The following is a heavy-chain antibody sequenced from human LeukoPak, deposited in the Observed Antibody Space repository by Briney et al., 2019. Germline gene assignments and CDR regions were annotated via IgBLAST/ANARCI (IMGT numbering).Heavy chain of an antibody. CDR3: ARVPRLSGSYYGNYYYGMDV. D-gene: IGHD1-26*01. CDR2: IYYSGST. V-gene: IGHV4-59*01. CDR1: GGSISSYY. J-gene: IGHJ6*02. Sequence: SETLSLTCTVSGGSISSYYWSWIRQPPGKGLEWIXYIYYSGSTNYNPSLKSRVTISVDTSKNQFSLKLSPVTAADTAVYYCARVPRLSGSYYGNYYYGMDVWGQGTTVTVSS.